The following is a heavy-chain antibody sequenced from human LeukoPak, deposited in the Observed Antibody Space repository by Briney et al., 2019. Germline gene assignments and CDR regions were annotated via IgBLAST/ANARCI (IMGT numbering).Heavy chain of an antibody. V-gene: IGHV3-23*03. CDR1: GFTFSNYA. J-gene: IGHJ4*02. CDR2: IGSTNM. CDR3: ATDVTAVTGVDY. Sequence: PGGSLRLSCAASGFTFSNYAMSWVRQAPGKGLEWVSVIGSTNMEYADSVKGRFTISRDNSKSTLYLQMDSLRAEDTAVYYCATDVTAVTGVDYWGQGTLVTVSS. D-gene: IGHD6-19*01.